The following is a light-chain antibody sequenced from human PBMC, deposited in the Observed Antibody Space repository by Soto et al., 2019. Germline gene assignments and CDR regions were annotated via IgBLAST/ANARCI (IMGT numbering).Light chain of an antibody. Sequence: DIQMTQSPSTLSASVGDRITITCRASQSISSSLAWYQQKPGKAPKLLIYKASSLQSGVPSRFGGTGSGTAFTLTISSLQPDDLATYYCQQYNSYSRTFGHVTKV. J-gene: IGKJ1*01. CDR1: QSISSS. CDR2: KAS. V-gene: IGKV1-5*03. CDR3: QQYNSYSRT.